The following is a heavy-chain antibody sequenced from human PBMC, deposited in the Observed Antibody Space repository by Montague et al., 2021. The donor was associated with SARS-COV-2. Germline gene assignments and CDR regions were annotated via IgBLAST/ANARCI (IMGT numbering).Heavy chain of an antibody. CDR2: IYPGDSDT. Sequence: QSGAEVKKPGESLRISCKGSGYSLTTHWIGWVRQMPGKGLEYMGIIYPGDSDTRYSPSFQGQVTISADESISTAYLQWSSLKASDTAMYYCARLMLLQGDLDQWGQGTLVTVSS. CDR3: ARLMLLQGDLDQ. J-gene: IGHJ4*02. V-gene: IGHV5-51*01. D-gene: IGHD3-16*01. CDR1: GYSLTTHW.